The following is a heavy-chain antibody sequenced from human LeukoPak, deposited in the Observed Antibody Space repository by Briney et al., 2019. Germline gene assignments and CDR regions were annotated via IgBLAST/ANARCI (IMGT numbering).Heavy chain of an antibody. CDR1: GYSISSGYY. Sequence: SETLSLTCTVSGYSISSGYYWGWIRQPPGKGLEWIGSIYDSGSTYYNPSLKSRVTISVDTSKTQFSLKLSSVTAADTAVYYCAGSITMIVVVIQDAFDIWGQGTMVTVSS. CDR2: IYDSGST. CDR3: AGSITMIVVVIQDAFDI. J-gene: IGHJ3*02. V-gene: IGHV4-38-2*02. D-gene: IGHD3-22*01.